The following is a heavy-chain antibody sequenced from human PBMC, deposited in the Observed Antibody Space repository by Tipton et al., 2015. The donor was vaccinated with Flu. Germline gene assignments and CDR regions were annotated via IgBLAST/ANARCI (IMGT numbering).Heavy chain of an antibody. CDR3: AGRLLGFCSGGGCLSY. D-gene: IGHD2-15*01. V-gene: IGHV4-61*01. CDR1: GASVSSGSYY. CDR2: IYYSGST. J-gene: IGHJ4*02. Sequence: TLSLTCTVSGASVSSGSYYWSWIRQPPGKGLEWIGYIYYSGSTNYNPSLKSRVTISLDTSKNQFSLKLISVTAADTAVYYCAGRLLGFCSGGGCLSYWGQGIPVIVSP.